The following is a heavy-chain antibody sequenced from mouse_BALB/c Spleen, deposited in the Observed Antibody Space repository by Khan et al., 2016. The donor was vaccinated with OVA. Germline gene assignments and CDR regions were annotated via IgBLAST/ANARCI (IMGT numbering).Heavy chain of an antibody. CDR2: ISSGSNTI. D-gene: IGHD2-3*01. V-gene: IGHV5-17*02. CDR3: ARTGYYYFDY. Sequence: EVELVESGGDLVQPGGSRKLSCAASGFTFSGFGMHWVRQAPEKGLEWVAFISSGSNTIYYADTVKGRSTISRDNPKKTLFLQMTSLRSEDTAMYFCARTGYYYFDYWGQGTTLTVSS. J-gene: IGHJ2*01. CDR1: GFTFSGFG.